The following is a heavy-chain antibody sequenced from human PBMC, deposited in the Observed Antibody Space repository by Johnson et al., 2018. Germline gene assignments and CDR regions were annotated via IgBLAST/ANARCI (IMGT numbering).Heavy chain of an antibody. CDR2: IWYDGTNK. CDR3: ARDEIAVVPGALDYYYGMDV. V-gene: IGHV3-33*01. J-gene: IGHJ6*02. D-gene: IGHD2-2*01. CDR1: GFTFSTYG. Sequence: QVQLVQSGGGVVQPGRSLRLSCAASGFTFSTYGMHWVRQAPGKGLEWVAVIWYDGTNKYYADSVKGRFTISRDNSKDTLYLQMNSLRAEDTAVYYCARDEIAVVPGALDYYYGMDVWGQGTTVRVSS.